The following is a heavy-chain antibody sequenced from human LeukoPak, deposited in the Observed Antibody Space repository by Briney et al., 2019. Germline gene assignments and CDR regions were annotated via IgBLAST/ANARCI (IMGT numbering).Heavy chain of an antibody. CDR2: ISSSSSYI. CDR1: GFTFSSYS. J-gene: IGHJ4*02. D-gene: IGHD2-2*01. V-gene: IGHV3-21*01. CDR3: ARDGGYQLLSSGFDY. Sequence: GGSLRLSCAASGFTFSSYSMNWVRQAPGKGLEWVSSISSSSSYIYYADSVKGRFTISRDNAKNSLYLQMNSLRAEDTAVYYCARDGGYQLLSSGFDYWGQGTLVTVSS.